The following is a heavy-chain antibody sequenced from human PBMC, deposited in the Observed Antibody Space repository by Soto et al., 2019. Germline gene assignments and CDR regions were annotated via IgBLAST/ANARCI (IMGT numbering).Heavy chain of an antibody. Sequence: VQLQESGPGLVKPSQTLSLTCTVSGGSMRSGGYFWSWIRQHPGKGLEWIGNIYYSGGTYYNPSLESRVDISVDTSKSEFTLKVDSVTAADTAMYFCARFAKEANPKLESWYAFDIWGQGTLVTVSS. J-gene: IGHJ4*02. D-gene: IGHD6-13*01. CDR2: IYYSGGT. V-gene: IGHV4-31*03. CDR3: ARFAKEANPKLESWYAFDI. CDR1: GGSMRSGGYF.